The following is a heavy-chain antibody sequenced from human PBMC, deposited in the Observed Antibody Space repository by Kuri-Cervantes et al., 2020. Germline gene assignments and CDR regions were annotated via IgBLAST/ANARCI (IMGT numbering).Heavy chain of an antibody. Sequence: GGSLRLSCAASGFTFSSYGMHWVRQAPGKGLEWVAVISYDGSNKYYADSVKGRFTISRDNSKNTLYLQMNSLRAEDSAVYYCARGNGWFSVYFDYWGQGTLVTVSS. D-gene: IGHD6-19*01. J-gene: IGHJ4*02. CDR2: ISYDGSNK. V-gene: IGHV3-30*03. CDR1: GFTFSSYG. CDR3: ARGNGWFSVYFDY.